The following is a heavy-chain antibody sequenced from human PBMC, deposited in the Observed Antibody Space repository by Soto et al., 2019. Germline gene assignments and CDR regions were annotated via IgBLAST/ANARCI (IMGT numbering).Heavy chain of an antibody. CDR3: ARGEVGPDYGDYWGSLY. J-gene: IGHJ4*02. Sequence: ASVKVSCKASGGTFSSYAISWVRQAPGQGLEWMGGIIPIFGTANYAQKFQGRVTITADESTSTAYMELSSLRSEDTAVYYCARGEVGPDYGDYWGSLYWGQGTLVTVSS. CDR1: GGTFSSYA. V-gene: IGHV1-69*13. CDR2: IIPIFGTA. D-gene: IGHD4-17*01.